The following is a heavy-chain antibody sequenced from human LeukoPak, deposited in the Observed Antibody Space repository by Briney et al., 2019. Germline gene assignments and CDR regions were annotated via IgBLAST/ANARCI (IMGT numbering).Heavy chain of an antibody. CDR3: ATPRGIVVVVAAPSFDF. J-gene: IGHJ4*02. V-gene: IGHV3-23*01. Sequence: HPGGSLRLSCAASGFTFSSYAMSWVRQAPGKGLEWVSAISGSGGSTYYADSVKGRFTISRDNSKNTLYLQMNSLRAEDTAVYYCATPRGIVVVVAAPSFDFWGQGTLVTVSS. CDR2: ISGSGGST. D-gene: IGHD2-15*01. CDR1: GFTFSSYA.